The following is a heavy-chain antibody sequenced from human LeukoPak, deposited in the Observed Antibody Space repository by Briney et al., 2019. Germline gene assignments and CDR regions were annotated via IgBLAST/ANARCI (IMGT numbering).Heavy chain of an antibody. CDR2: ITVYNGDT. J-gene: IGHJ4*02. CDR1: GYTFINHG. CDR3: ARGHSTERTQYFFDF. D-gene: IGHD4-17*01. V-gene: IGHV1-18*01. Sequence: ASVKVSCKAPGYTFINHGVTWVRQAPGQGLEWMGRITVYNGDTKSAQKFQGRVTMTADTSTNTAYMELGSLTSDDTAVYYCARGHSTERTQYFFDFWGQGTLVTVSS.